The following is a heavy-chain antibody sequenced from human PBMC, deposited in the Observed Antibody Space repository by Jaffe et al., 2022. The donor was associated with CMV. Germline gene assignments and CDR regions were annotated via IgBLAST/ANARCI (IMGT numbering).Heavy chain of an antibody. Sequence: QVQLVESGGGVVQPGRSLRLSCAASGFTFSSYGMHWVRQAPGKGLEWVAVIWYDGSNKYYADSVKGRFTISRDNSKNTLYLQMNSLRAEDTAVYYCARDKSKRFGYYYGMDVWGQGTTVTVSS. J-gene: IGHJ6*02. CDR1: GFTFSSYG. D-gene: IGHD3-3*01. CDR3: ARDKSKRFGYYYGMDV. CDR2: IWYDGSNK. V-gene: IGHV3-33*01.